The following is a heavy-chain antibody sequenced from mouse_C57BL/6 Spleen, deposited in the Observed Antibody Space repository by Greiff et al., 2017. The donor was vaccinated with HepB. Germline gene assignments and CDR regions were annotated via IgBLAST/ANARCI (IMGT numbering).Heavy chain of an antibody. Sequence: QVQLQQPGAELVRPGSSVKLSCKASGYTFTSYWMDWVKQRPGQGLEWIGNIYPSDSETHYNQKFKDKATLTVDKSSSTAYMQLSSLTSEDSAVYCCARGIRGDYWGRGTTLTVAS. CDR3: ARGIRGDY. J-gene: IGHJ2*01. V-gene: IGHV1-61*01. CDR2: IYPSDSET. CDR1: GYTFTSYW.